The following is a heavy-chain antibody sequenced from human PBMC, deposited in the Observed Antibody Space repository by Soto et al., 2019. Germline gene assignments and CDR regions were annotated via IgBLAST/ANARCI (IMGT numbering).Heavy chain of an antibody. CDR1: GGSLSGHY. V-gene: IGHV4-59*11. CDR2: IFYSGST. J-gene: IGHJ4*02. D-gene: IGHD6-19*01. Sequence: XTLSLPCTVSGGSLSGHYWTWIRQPPGKGLEWIGYIFYSGSTNYNPSLKGRVTMSVDTSKNQFSLNLSSVTAADTAVYYCARVGSSGWSPDYWGPGTLGTVS. CDR3: ARVGSSGWSPDY.